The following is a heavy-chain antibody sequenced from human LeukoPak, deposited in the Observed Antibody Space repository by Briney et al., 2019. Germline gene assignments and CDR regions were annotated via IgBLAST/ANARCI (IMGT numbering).Heavy chain of an antibody. CDR1: GGTFISYA. CDR3: ARTLALYCSGGSCYHGYYYYGMDV. CDR2: IIPIFGTA. D-gene: IGHD2-15*01. V-gene: IGHV1-69*13. J-gene: IGHJ6*02. Sequence: ASVKVSCKASGGTFISYAISWVRQAPGQGLEWMGGIIPIFGTANYAQKFQGRVTITADESTSTAYMELSSLRSEDTAVYYCARTLALYCSGGSCYHGYYYYGMDVWGQGTTVTVSS.